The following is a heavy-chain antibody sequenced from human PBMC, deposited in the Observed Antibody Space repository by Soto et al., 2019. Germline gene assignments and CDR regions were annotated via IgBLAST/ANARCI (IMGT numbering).Heavy chain of an antibody. Sequence: VQLQESGPGLVKPSETLSLTCTVSGDSIRSSSHYWAWNRQPPGKGLEWIGGFYYGGSPYYNSSLKSRVTMSVDTSKNQFSLNLNSVTAADTAVYYCYIDGYWGQGTLVTVSS. J-gene: IGHJ4*02. CDR2: FYYGGSP. V-gene: IGHV4-39*01. CDR1: GDSIRSSSHY. CDR3: YIDGY. D-gene: IGHD2-2*02.